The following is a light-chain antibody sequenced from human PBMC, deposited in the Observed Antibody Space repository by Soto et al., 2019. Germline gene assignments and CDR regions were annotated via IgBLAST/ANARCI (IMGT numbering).Light chain of an antibody. J-gene: IGKJ2*01. CDR1: QGISSW. CDR3: QQYDSSPYT. Sequence: DIPMTQSPSTLSASVGDRVTITCRASQGISSWLAWYQQKPGTAPKLLIYDASSLESGVPSRFSGGGSGSGFTLTISSLQPADFATYYCQQYDSSPYTFGQGTNLEIK. V-gene: IGKV1-5*01. CDR2: DAS.